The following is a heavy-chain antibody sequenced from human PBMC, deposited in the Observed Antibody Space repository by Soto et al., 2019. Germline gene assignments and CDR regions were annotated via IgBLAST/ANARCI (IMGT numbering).Heavy chain of an antibody. CDR1: GYIFTDYW. V-gene: IGHV5-51*01. J-gene: IGHJ4*02. Sequence: GQSLKISCNSSGYIFTDYWIAWVRQMPGEGLEWMGSIFPGDGYTRYSPPFQGQVHISADKSISTAYLQWSSLKASDTAMHDCARVPWGGTYYYELWGLGSLGTVCS. D-gene: IGHD2-21*01. CDR2: IFPGDGYT. CDR3: ARVPWGGTYYYEL.